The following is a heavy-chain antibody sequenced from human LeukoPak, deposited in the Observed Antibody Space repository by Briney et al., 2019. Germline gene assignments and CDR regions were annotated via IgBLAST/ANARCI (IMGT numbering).Heavy chain of an antibody. CDR2: IYSGGST. J-gene: IGHJ4*02. D-gene: IGHD5-24*01. V-gene: IGHV3-66*01. CDR1: GFTVSSNY. Sequence: GGSLRLFCAASGFTVSSNYMSWVRQAPGKGLEWVSVIYSGGSTYYADSVKGRFTISRDNSKNTLYLQMNSLRAEDTAVYYCLGYNQIDYWGQGTLVTVSS. CDR3: LGYNQIDY.